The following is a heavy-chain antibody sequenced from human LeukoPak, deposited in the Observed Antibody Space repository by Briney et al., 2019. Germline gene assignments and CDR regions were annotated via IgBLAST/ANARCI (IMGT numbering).Heavy chain of an antibody. CDR2: IYYSGST. CDR1: GGSFSGYY. J-gene: IGHJ6*03. Sequence: SETLSLTCAVYGGSFSGYYWSWIRQPPGKGLEWIGYIYYSGSTTYNPSLKSRVTISVDTSKNQFSLKLSSVTAADTAIYYCARGGGSGTYYYYMDVWGKGTTVTISS. D-gene: IGHD2-15*01. CDR3: ARGGGSGTYYYYMDV. V-gene: IGHV4-59*01.